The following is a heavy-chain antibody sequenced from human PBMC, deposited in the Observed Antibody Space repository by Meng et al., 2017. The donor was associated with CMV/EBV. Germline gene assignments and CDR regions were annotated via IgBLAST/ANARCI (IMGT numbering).Heavy chain of an antibody. J-gene: IGHJ5*02. Sequence: TFTVYYMHWVKQDPGKGLGWMGLVDPEDGETIYAEKFRCEVPVTADMSTDKAYMELRNVSSEHTAVYYCASGVWAPPMLRGVGNWFDPWGRGTLVTVSS. V-gene: IGHV1-69-2*01. CDR1: TFTVYY. D-gene: IGHD3-10*01. CDR3: ASGVWAPPMLRGVGNWFDP. CDR2: VDPEDGET.